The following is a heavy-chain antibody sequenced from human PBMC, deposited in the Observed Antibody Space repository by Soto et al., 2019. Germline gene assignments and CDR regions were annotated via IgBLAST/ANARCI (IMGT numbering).Heavy chain of an antibody. J-gene: IGHJ5*02. D-gene: IGHD2-2*01. CDR2: INHSGST. V-gene: IGHV4-34*01. Sequence: QVQLQQWRAGLLKPSETLSLTCAGYGGSFSGYYWSWIRQPPGKGLERIGKINHSGSTNYNPSLTSRGTTSVDTSKNQFSLKLSSVTAADTAVYYCARRVGPAATGWFDPWGQGTLVTVSS. CDR3: ARRVGPAATGWFDP. CDR1: GGSFSGYY.